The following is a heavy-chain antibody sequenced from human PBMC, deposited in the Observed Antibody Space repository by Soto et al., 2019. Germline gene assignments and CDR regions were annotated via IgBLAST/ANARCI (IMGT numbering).Heavy chain of an antibody. V-gene: IGHV1-69*13. Sequence: ASVKVSCKASGGTFSSYAISWVRQAPGQGLEWMGGIIPIFGTANYAQKFQGRVTITADESTGTAYMELSSLRSEDTAVYYCARGVEYSSSWYRGYYFDYWGQGTLVTVSS. J-gene: IGHJ4*02. CDR2: IIPIFGTA. CDR1: GGTFSSYA. D-gene: IGHD6-13*01. CDR3: ARGVEYSSSWYRGYYFDY.